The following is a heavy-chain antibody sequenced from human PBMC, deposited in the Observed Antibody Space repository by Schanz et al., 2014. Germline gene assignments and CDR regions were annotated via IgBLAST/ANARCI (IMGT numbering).Heavy chain of an antibody. D-gene: IGHD4-17*01. V-gene: IGHV1-8*02. Sequence: QVQLVQSGAEVKKPGSSVKVSCKASGGTFSSYTISWVRQAIGQGPEWMGWMQPDSGKTHYAEKFQGRVAMTRDVSISTAYMELSSLASDDTAVYYCATLDYADSVSWGQGTLVTVSS. CDR3: ATLDYADSVS. J-gene: IGHJ5*02. CDR1: GGTFSSYT. CDR2: MQPDSGKT.